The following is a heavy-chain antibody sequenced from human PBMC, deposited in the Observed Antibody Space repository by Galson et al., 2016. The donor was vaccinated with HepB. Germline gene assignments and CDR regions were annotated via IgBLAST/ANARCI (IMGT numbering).Heavy chain of an antibody. CDR3: ARRFRYTYGPPYGRDV. D-gene: IGHD5-18*01. CDR1: GGSISSSSYY. J-gene: IGHJ6*02. V-gene: IGHV4-39*01. Sequence: SETLSLTCTVSGGSISSSSYYWGWIRQPPGKGLKWIGSIYYSGSTYYNPSLQSRVTISVDTSKNQFYPKMSSVAAADTAVYYCARRFRYTYGPPYGRDVGGQGTTVTGSS. CDR2: IYYSGST.